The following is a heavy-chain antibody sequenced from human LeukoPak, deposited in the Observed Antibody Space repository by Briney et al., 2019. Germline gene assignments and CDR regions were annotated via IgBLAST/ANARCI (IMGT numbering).Heavy chain of an antibody. Sequence: GGSLRLSCAASGFTFSRYGMHWVRQAPGKGLEWVAVISYDGSNKYYADSVKGRFTISRDNSKNTLYLQMNSLRAEDTAVYYCASDSEYYDSSGYYHYDAFDIWGQGTMVTVSS. D-gene: IGHD3-22*01. V-gene: IGHV3-30*03. CDR2: ISYDGSNK. CDR3: ASDSEYYDSSGYYHYDAFDI. J-gene: IGHJ3*02. CDR1: GFTFSRYG.